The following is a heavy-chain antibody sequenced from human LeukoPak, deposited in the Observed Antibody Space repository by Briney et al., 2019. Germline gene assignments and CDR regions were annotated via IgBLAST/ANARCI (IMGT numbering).Heavy chain of an antibody. CDR2: IYSDGTT. CDR1: GFTFSSYA. CDR3: GALSGTTTLGGV. J-gene: IGHJ4*02. V-gene: IGHV3-66*01. Sequence: GGTLRLSCAASGFTFSSYAITWVRQAPGKGLEWVSLIYSDGTTQYADSVKGRFTISRDNSKNTMYLQMNSLRAEDTAVYYCGALSGTTTLGGVGGQGTLVTVSS. D-gene: IGHD1-1*01.